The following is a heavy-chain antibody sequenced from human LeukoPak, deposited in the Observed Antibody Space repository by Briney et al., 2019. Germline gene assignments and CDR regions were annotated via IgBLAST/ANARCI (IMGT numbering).Heavy chain of an antibody. CDR2: IYYSGST. D-gene: IGHD6-19*01. J-gene: IGHJ6*02. V-gene: IGHV4-59*01. CDR3: ARVAGTYYYGMDV. CDR1: GGSISNYY. Sequence: SETLSLTCTVSGGSISNYYWSWLRQPPGKGLEGIGYIYYSGSTNYNPSLKSRGTILIDTSKNQFSLKLSSVTAADTAVYYCARVAGTYYYGMDVWGQGTTVTVSS.